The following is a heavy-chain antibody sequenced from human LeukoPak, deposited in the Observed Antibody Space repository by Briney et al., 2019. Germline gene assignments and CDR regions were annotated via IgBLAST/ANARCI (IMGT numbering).Heavy chain of an antibody. CDR1: GGSISSGDYY. CDR3: ARATDVYSFDY. CDR2: IYYSGRT. J-gene: IGHJ4*02. Sequence: SQTLSLTCTVSGGSISSGDYYWSWIRQPPGKGLEWIGYIYYSGRTYYNPSLKGRVTISVDTSKNQFSLKLSSVTAADTAVYYCARATDVYSFDYWGQGTLVTVSS. V-gene: IGHV4-30-4*01.